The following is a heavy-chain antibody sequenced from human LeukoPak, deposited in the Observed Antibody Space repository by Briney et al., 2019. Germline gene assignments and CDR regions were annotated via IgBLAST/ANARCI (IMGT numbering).Heavy chain of an antibody. Sequence: SVKVSCKASGGTFSSYAISWVRQAPGQGLEWIGGIIPIFGTANYAQKFQGRVTITADESTSTAYMELSSLRSEDTAVYYCARGHYYGSGSYYNENSWGQGTLVTVSS. CDR2: IIPIFGTA. D-gene: IGHD3-10*01. CDR1: GGTFSSYA. V-gene: IGHV1-69*01. J-gene: IGHJ4*02. CDR3: ARGHYYGSGSYYNENS.